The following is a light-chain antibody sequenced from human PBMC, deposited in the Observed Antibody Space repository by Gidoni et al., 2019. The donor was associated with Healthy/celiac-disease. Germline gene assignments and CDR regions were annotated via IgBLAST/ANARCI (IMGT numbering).Light chain of an antibody. CDR2: QDS. J-gene: IGLJ1*01. V-gene: IGLV3-1*01. Sequence: SNELTPPPSVSVSPGQTASITCSGDKLGDKYACWYQQKPGQSPVLVIYQDSKRPSGIPERFSGSNSGNTATLTISGTQAMDEADYYCQAWDSSTGVFGTGTKVTVL. CDR1: KLGDKY. CDR3: QAWDSSTGV.